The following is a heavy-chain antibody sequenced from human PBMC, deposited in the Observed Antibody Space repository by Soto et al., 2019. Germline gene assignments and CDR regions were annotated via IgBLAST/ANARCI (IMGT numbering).Heavy chain of an antibody. CDR3: AGPPGVPGGGGYYFDY. Sequence: EVQLVESGGGLIQPGGSLRLSCAASGFTVSNNYMSWVRQPPGKGLEWVSIIYSGGNTYYADAVKGRFTISRDNSKNTLYLQKNSRGAEDTAVYYGAGPPGVPGGGGYYFDYWGQGTLVTVSS. V-gene: IGHV3-53*01. CDR2: IYSGGNT. D-gene: IGHD3-16*01. CDR1: GFTVSNNY. J-gene: IGHJ4*02.